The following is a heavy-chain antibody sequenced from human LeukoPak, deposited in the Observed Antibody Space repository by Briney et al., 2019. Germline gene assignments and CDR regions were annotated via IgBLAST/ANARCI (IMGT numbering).Heavy chain of an antibody. CDR3: ARVGIRFLEQYYFDY. CDR1: GFTFSNYG. Sequence: GGSLRLSCAASGFTFSNYGMHWVRQAPGKGLEWLLYISTSSSYIYYADSVKGRFTVSRDNAMNSLFLQMNSLIAEDTAVYYCARVGIRFLEQYYFDYWGQGTLVTVSS. V-gene: IGHV3-21*01. D-gene: IGHD3-3*01. J-gene: IGHJ4*02. CDR2: ISTSSSYI.